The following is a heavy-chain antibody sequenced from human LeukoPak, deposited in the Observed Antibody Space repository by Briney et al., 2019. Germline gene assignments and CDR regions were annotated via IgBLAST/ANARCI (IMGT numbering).Heavy chain of an antibody. J-gene: IGHJ4*02. CDR1: GYTFTGYY. V-gene: IGHV1-2*02. CDR3: ARDHSGTVDY. D-gene: IGHD6-19*01. CDR2: INPNSGGT. Sequence: ASVKVSCKASGYTFTGYYMHWVRQAPGQGLEWMGWINPNSGGTNYAQKFQGRVTMTTDTSTSTAYMELRSLRSDDTAVYYCARDHSGTVDYWGQGTLVTVSS.